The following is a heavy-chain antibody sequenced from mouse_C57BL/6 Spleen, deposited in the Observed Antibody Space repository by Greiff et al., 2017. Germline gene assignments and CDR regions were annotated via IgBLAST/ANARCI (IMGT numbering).Heavy chain of an antibody. D-gene: IGHD1-1*01. V-gene: IGHV5-16*01. CDR2: INYDGSST. CDR3: ARDLGDYGSIPYWYFDV. J-gene: IGHJ1*03. Sequence: EVKLVESEGGLVQPGSSMKLSCTASGFTFSDYYMAWVRQVPEKGLEWVANINYDGSSTYYLDSLKSRFIISRDNAKNILYLQMSSLKSEDTATYYCARDLGDYGSIPYWYFDVWGTGTTVTVSS. CDR1: GFTFSDYY.